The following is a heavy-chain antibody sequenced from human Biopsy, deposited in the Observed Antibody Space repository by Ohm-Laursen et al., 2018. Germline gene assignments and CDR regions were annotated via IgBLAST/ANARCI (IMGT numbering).Heavy chain of an antibody. D-gene: IGHD3-10*01. Sequence: GASVKVSCNASGDTFTTSAISWVRQVPGQGLGWMGRIIPILGTVDYGQNFQGRVTIRADTSTTFLELTSLRYDDTAVYYCASGDIGGIGLDVWGLGTTVTVSS. V-gene: IGHV1-69*04. CDR1: GDTFTTSA. J-gene: IGHJ6*02. CDR3: ASGDIGGIGLDV. CDR2: IIPILGTV.